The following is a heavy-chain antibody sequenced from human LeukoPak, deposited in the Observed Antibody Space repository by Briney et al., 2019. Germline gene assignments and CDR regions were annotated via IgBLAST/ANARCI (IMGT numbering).Heavy chain of an antibody. CDR1: GGSITTKNW. CDR2: IFHDGKT. V-gene: IGHV4-4*02. CDR3: ARTVIVVVPYYYYYMDV. D-gene: IGHD2-2*01. Sequence: SETLSLTCAVSGGSITTKNWWSWVRQPPGKGLECIGEIFHDGKTNYNPSLESRLTVSVDKSKNQFSLKLTSVTAADTAVYYCARTVIVVVPYYYYYMDVWGKGTTVTVSS. J-gene: IGHJ6*03.